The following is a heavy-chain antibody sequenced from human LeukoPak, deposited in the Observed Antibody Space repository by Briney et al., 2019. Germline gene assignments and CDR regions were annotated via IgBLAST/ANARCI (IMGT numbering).Heavy chain of an antibody. V-gene: IGHV3-49*03. CDR2: IRSKAYGGTT. CDR1: GFTFGDYA. Sequence: PGGSLRLSCTASGFTFGDYAMSGFRQAPGEGLEWVGFIRSKAYGGTTEYAASVKGRFTISRDDSKSIVYLQMNSLKTEDTAVYYCTRDRSPYTIFGVVPIDYWGQGTLVTVSS. CDR3: TRDRSPYTIFGVVPIDY. J-gene: IGHJ4*02. D-gene: IGHD3-3*01.